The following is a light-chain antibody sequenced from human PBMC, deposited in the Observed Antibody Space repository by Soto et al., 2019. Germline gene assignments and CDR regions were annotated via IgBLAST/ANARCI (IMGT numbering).Light chain of an antibody. CDR3: QQDNSYS. CDR1: QSISSW. CDR2: DAS. J-gene: IGKJ1*01. V-gene: IGKV1-5*01. Sequence: DIQMTPSPSTLSASVGDRVTITCRASQSISSWLAWYQQKPGKAPKLLIYDASSLESGVPSRFSGSGSGTEFTLTISSLQPDDFATYYCQQDNSYSFGQGTKVDI.